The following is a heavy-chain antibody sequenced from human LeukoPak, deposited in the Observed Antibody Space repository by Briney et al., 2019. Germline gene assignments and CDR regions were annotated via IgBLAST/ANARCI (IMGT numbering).Heavy chain of an antibody. V-gene: IGHV3-7*03. J-gene: IGHJ5*02. Sequence: GGSLRLSCATSGFIFSSKWMTWVRQAPGKGLEWVANIKYDGSEKYYVDSVKGRFTISRDDAKNSLYLQMNSLRAEDTAVYYCAKLKVVVVPAAIKAWGQGTLVTVSS. CDR3: AKLKVVVVPAAIKA. CDR2: IKYDGSEK. D-gene: IGHD2-2*02. CDR1: GFIFSSKW.